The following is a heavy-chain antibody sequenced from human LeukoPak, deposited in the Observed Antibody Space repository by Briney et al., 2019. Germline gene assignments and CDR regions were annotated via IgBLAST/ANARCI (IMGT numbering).Heavy chain of an antibody. V-gene: IGHV1-2*02. CDR3: ASPMRFGELPEP. J-gene: IGHJ5*02. D-gene: IGHD3-10*01. CDR1: GDTFTGYY. CDR2: INPNSGGT. Sequence: ASVKVSCKASGDTFTGYYMHWGRQAPGQGLEWMGWINPNSGGTNYAQKFQGRVIMTRDTSISTAYMELSRLRSDDTAVYYCASPMRFGELPEPWGQGTLVTVSS.